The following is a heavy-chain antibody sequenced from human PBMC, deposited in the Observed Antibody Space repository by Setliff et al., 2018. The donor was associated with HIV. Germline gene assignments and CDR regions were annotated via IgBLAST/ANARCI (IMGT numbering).Heavy chain of an antibody. CDR3: AKLDYYDYSGSWARKVAIDF. D-gene: IGHD3-22*01. J-gene: IGHJ3*01. CDR2: LNPSGGST. CDR1: GYTLINYY. V-gene: IGHV1-46*01. Sequence: ASVKVSCKASGYTLINYYIHWVRQVPGQGLEWMGILNPSGGSTTYALKFQGRVTMTSDTSTSTVYMELSSLRSEDTALYYCAKLDYYDYSGSWARKVAIDFWGRGTMVTVSS.